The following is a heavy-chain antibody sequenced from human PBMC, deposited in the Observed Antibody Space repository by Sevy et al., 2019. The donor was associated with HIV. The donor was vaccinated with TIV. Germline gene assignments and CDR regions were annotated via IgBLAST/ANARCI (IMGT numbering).Heavy chain of an antibody. D-gene: IGHD2-8*02. CDR3: AKDRCTGDVCENYYYALDI. CDR1: GFTLSSYG. V-gene: IGHV3-30*02. J-gene: IGHJ6*02. CDR2: MRYDGSNK. Sequence: GGSLRLSCAASGFTLSSYGMHWVRQAPGKGLEWVAVMRYDGSNKYDADSVKGRFTISRDNSKNTLYLQMNSLRAEDTAVYYCAKDRCTGDVCENYYYALDIWGQGTTVTVSS.